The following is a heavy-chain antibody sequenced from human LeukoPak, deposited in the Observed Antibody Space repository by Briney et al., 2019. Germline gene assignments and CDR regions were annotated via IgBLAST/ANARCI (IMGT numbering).Heavy chain of an antibody. Sequence: SGPTLVKPTQTLTLTCTFSGFSLSTSGICVSWIRQPPGMALEWLARIDWDDDKYYSTSLKTRLTISKDTSKNQAVLTMTNMDPVDTATYYCARILAYYYDSSGYYRYYYGMDVWGQGATVTVSS. CDR1: GFSLSTSGIC. V-gene: IGHV2-70*11. CDR2: IDWDDDK. D-gene: IGHD3-22*01. CDR3: ARILAYYYDSSGYYRYYYGMDV. J-gene: IGHJ6*02.